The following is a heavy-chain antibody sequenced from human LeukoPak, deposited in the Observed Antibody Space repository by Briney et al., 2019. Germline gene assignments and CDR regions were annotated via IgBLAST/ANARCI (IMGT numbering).Heavy chain of an antibody. V-gene: IGHV4-59*01. CDR2: IHYSGSP. Sequence: PSETLSPTCTVSGGSISSYYWSWIRQPPGNGLEWIGYIHYSGSPNYNHSLKSRITISVDTSKNQFSLKLSSVTAADTAVYYCARVVRYSGYDQFDYWGQGTLVTVSS. D-gene: IGHD5-12*01. CDR1: GGSISSYY. CDR3: ARVVRYSGYDQFDY. J-gene: IGHJ4*02.